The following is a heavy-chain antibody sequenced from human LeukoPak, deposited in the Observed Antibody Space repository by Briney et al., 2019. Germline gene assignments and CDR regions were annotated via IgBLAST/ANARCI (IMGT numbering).Heavy chain of an antibody. J-gene: IGHJ4*02. CDR2: ISYDGSNK. CDR3: AREIARDY. Sequence: GGSLRLSCAASGFTFSSYAMHWVRQAPGKGLEWVAVISYDGSNKYYADSVKGRFTISRDNSKNTLYLQMNSLRAEGTAVYYCAREIARDYWGQGTLVTVSS. V-gene: IGHV3-30-3*01. D-gene: IGHD6-13*01. CDR1: GFTFSSYA.